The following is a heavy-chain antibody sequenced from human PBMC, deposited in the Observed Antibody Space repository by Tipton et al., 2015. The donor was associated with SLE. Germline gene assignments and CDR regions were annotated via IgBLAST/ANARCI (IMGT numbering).Heavy chain of an antibody. J-gene: IGHJ4*02. D-gene: IGHD3-10*01. CDR2: INHSGST. V-gene: IGHV4-34*01. CDR3: ARAPLVTVYYGSVHPYYFDY. CDR1: GGSFSGYY. Sequence: TLSLTCAVYGGSFSGYYWSWIRQPPGKGLEWIGEINHSGSTNYNPSLKSRVTISVDTSKNQFSLKLSSVTAADTAVYYCARAPLVTVYYGSVHPYYFDYWGQGTLVTVSS.